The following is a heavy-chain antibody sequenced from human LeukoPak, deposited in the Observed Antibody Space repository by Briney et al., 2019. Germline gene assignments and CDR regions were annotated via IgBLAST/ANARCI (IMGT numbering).Heavy chain of an antibody. D-gene: IGHD3-22*01. V-gene: IGHV1-69*17. Sequence: SVKVSCKASGGTFISYAISWVRQAPGQGREWMGGIIPIFGIANYAQKFQGRVTITADKSTSTAYMELSSLRSEDTAVYYCAREQDYYDSSGYYSYWGQGTLVTVSS. CDR2: IIPIFGIA. CDR1: GGTFISYA. CDR3: AREQDYYDSSGYYSY. J-gene: IGHJ4*02.